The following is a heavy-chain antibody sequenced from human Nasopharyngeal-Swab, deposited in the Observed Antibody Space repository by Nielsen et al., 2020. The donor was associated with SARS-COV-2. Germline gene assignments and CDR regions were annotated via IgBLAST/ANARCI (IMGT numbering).Heavy chain of an antibody. J-gene: IGHJ4*02. CDR2: IYYSGST. D-gene: IGHD1-26*01. CDR3: ARQLVGATGYDY. V-gene: IGHV4-39*01. CDR1: GGSSSSSNYY. Sequence: SETLSLTCTVSGGSSSSSNYYWGWNRQPPGKGLEWIGSIYYSGSTYYNPSLKSRVTISVDTSKNQISLKLSSVAAADTAVYYCARQLVGATGYDYWGQGTLVTVSS.